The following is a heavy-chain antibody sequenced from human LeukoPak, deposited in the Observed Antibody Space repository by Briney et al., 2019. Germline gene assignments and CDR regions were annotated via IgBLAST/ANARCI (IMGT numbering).Heavy chain of an antibody. CDR1: GGSISGSSYY. J-gene: IGHJ6*02. D-gene: IGHD6-19*01. CDR3: ARDFIAVAGGYYYGMDV. Sequence: SETLSLTCTVSGGSISGSSYYWGWIRQPPGKGLEWIGSIYYSGITYYNPSLKSRVTISVDTSKNQFSLKLNSVTATDTAVYYCARDFIAVAGGYYYGMDVWGQGTTVTVSS. V-gene: IGHV4-39*02. CDR2: IYYSGIT.